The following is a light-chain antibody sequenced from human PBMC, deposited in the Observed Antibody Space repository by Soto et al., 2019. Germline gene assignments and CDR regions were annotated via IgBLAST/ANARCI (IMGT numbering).Light chain of an antibody. CDR2: NTF. Sequence: EVVLTQSPGTLSLSPGERATRSCRTSQSVVNYQLAWYRQKPGQAPRLLIYNTFHRATGIPDRFSGTGSETDFTLTISRLEPEDFAVYHCQQYGALPPAFGQGTKVDIK. CDR1: QSVVNYQ. CDR3: QQYGALPPA. V-gene: IGKV3-20*01. J-gene: IGKJ1*01.